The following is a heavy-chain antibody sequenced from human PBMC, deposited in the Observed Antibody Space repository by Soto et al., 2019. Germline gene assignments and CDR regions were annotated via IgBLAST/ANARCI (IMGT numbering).Heavy chain of an antibody. Sequence: QVQVVQSGAEVNKPGASVKVSCKASGYTFRAYSMNWVRQAPGQRLEWMGWINGVNGNTEYSQTFQGRVTITRDTSASLAYMEPSSLRPEDTAVYYCARGSNAGLDYWGQGTLVTVSS. D-gene: IGHD4-4*01. V-gene: IGHV1-3*01. J-gene: IGHJ4*02. CDR1: GYTFRAYS. CDR3: ARGSNAGLDY. CDR2: INGVNGNT.